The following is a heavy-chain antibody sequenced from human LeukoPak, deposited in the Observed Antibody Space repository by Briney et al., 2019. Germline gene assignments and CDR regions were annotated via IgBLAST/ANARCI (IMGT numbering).Heavy chain of an antibody. D-gene: IGHD7-27*01. Sequence: GASVKVSCKASGYTFTSYDFNWVRQATGQGLEWMGWMNPNSGNTGYAQKFQGRVTMTRNTSISTAYMELISLRSEDTAVYYCATPGDLAGDYFDYWGQGTLVTVSS. CDR1: GYTFTSYD. CDR3: ATPGDLAGDYFDY. V-gene: IGHV1-8*01. CDR2: MNPNSGNT. J-gene: IGHJ4*02.